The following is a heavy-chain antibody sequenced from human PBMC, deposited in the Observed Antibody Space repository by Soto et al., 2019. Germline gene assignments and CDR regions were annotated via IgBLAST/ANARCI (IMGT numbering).Heavy chain of an antibody. D-gene: IGHD6-13*01. V-gene: IGHV3-30*18. Sequence: QVQLVESGGGVVQPGRSLRLSCAASGFTFSDYAIHWVRQAPGKGLEWVAVISDDGSNEYYVASVKGRFTISRDNSKNTVYLQMNSLRGEDTAVYFCAKDVGFQQLLFVFETWGQGTLVTVSS. CDR1: GFTFSDYA. J-gene: IGHJ5*02. CDR2: ISDDGSNE. CDR3: AKDVGFQQLLFVFET.